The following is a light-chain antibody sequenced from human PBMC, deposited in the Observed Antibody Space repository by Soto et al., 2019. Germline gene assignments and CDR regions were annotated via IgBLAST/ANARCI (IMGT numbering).Light chain of an antibody. Sequence: DIQMTQSPSTLSASVGDRVTITCRASQSISSWLAWYQQKPGKAPKILIYKASSLESGVPSRFSGSGSGTEFTLTISSVAPDDIATYYGQQYNSYSGFNFGTGTKVDIK. CDR2: KAS. J-gene: IGKJ3*01. CDR3: QQYNSYSGFN. CDR1: QSISSW. V-gene: IGKV1-5*03.